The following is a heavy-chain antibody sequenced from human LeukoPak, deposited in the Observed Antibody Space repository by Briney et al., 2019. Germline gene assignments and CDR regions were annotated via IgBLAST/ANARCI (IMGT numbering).Heavy chain of an antibody. Sequence: GSLRLSCAASGFTFSSYWMSWVRQAPGKGLEWVSVIYSGGSTYYADSVKGRFTISRDNSKNTLYLQMNSLRAEDTAVYYCARELHIVVVTATARYFDYWGQGTLVTVSS. J-gene: IGHJ4*02. V-gene: IGHV3-66*02. D-gene: IGHD2-21*02. CDR1: GFTFSSYW. CDR3: ARELHIVVVTATARYFDY. CDR2: IYSGGST.